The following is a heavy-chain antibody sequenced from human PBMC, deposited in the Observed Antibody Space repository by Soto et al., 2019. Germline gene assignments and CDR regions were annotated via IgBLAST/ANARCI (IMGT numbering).Heavy chain of an antibody. J-gene: IGHJ6*02. Sequence: PGESLKISCKGSGYSFTSYWIVWVLQMPGKGLEWMGIIYPGDSDTRYSPSFQGQVTISADKSISTAYLQWSSLKASDTAMYYCARLSNLDYYDSSGYKYYYYGMDVWGQGTTVTVSS. V-gene: IGHV5-51*01. D-gene: IGHD3-22*01. CDR2: IYPGDSDT. CDR3: ARLSNLDYYDSSGYKYYYYGMDV. CDR1: GYSFTSYW.